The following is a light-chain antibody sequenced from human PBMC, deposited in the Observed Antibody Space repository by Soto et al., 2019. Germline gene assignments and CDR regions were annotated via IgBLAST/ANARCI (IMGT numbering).Light chain of an antibody. CDR1: SSDVGGYNY. CDR3: SSYTSSSTPGV. J-gene: IGLJ3*02. CDR2: EVS. Sequence: QSALTQPASVSGSPGQWITISCTGTSSDVGGYNYVSWYQQHPGKAPKFMIYEVSNRPSGVSNRFSGSKSGNTASLTISGLQAEDEADYYCSSYTSSSTPGVFGGGTKLTVL. V-gene: IGLV2-14*01.